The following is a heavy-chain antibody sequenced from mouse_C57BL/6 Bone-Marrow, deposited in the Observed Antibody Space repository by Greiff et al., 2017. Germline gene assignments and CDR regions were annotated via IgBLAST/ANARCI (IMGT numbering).Heavy chain of an antibody. CDR1: GYSITSGYY. V-gene: IGHV3-6*01. CDR2: ISYDGSN. Sequence: EVQLQESGPGLVKPSQSLSLTCSVTGYSITSGYYWNWIRQFPGSKLEWMGYISYDGSNNYNPSLKNRISITRDTSKNQFFLKLNSVTTEDTATYYCARGEGLLWFSWFAYWGQGTLVTVSA. CDR3: ARGEGLLWFSWFAY. D-gene: IGHD2-2*01. J-gene: IGHJ3*01.